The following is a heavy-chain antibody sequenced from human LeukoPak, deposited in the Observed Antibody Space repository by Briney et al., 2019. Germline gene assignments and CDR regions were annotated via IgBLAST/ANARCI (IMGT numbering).Heavy chain of an antibody. Sequence: PSETLSLTCAVSGGSIKSNNWWSWVRQPPGKGLEWIGEIYHSGSTNYNPSLESRVTVSVDKSKNQFSLDLSSVTAADTAVYYCARDVPGYHIVDYWGQGTLVTVSS. CDR3: ARDVPGYHIVDY. V-gene: IGHV4-4*02. D-gene: IGHD2-2*01. J-gene: IGHJ4*02. CDR1: GGSIKSNNW. CDR2: IYHSGST.